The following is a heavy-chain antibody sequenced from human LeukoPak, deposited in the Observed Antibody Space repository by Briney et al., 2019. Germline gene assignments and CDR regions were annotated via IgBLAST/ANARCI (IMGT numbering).Heavy chain of an antibody. D-gene: IGHD5-18*01. J-gene: IGHJ4*02. Sequence: GESLKISCEASGYSFTTYWITWVRQMPGKGLEWMAIIYSGDSDARYSPSFQGQVTISVDKSISTAYLQWSSLKASDTAIYYCAIHSYGYRHWGQGTLVTVSS. CDR2: IYSGDSDA. V-gene: IGHV5-51*01. CDR1: GYSFTTYW. CDR3: AIHSYGYRH.